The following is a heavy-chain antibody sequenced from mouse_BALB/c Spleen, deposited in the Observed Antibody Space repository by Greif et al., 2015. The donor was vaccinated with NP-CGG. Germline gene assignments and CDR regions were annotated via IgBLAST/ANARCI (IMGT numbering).Heavy chain of an antibody. CDR2: IDPENGDT. V-gene: IGHV14-4*02. J-gene: IGHJ1*01. Sequence: EVKVVESGAELVRSGASVKLSCTASGFNIKDYYMHWVKQRPEQGLEWIGWIDPENGDTEYAPKFQGKATMTADTSSNPAFLQLRRLTSEDTAVYYCNGGGATSYFDVWGAGTTVTVSS. D-gene: IGHD3-1*01. CDR3: NGGGATSYFDV. CDR1: GFNIKDYY.